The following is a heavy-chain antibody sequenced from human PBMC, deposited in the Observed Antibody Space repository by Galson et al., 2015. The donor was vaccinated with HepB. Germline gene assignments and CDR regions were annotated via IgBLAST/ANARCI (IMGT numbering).Heavy chain of an antibody. V-gene: IGHV6-1*01. Sequence: CAISGDSVSSNSSAWNWIRQSPSRGLEWLGRTYYRSKWYNDYAVSVKSRITINPDTSKNQFSLQLNSVTPEDTAVYYCARGETAMLDYYYGMDVWGQGTTVTVSS. D-gene: IGHD5-18*01. CDR3: ARGETAMLDYYYGMDV. CDR2: TYYRSKWYN. CDR1: GDSVSSNSSA. J-gene: IGHJ6*02.